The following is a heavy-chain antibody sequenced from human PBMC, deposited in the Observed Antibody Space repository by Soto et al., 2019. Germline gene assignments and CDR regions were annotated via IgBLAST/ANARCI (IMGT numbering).Heavy chain of an antibody. CDR3: AASEGYWADS. CDR2: LRYSGST. V-gene: IGHV4-61*01. Sequence: SETLSLTCTVSGGSVTSTHFFWSWIRQTPGEGLEWIASLRYSGSTSHNPSLKSRVTISVDTSKNQFSLHLNSVAAADTAVYFCAASEGYWADSWGQGTLVTVSS. CDR1: GGSVTSTHFF. J-gene: IGHJ4*02. D-gene: IGHD3-22*01.